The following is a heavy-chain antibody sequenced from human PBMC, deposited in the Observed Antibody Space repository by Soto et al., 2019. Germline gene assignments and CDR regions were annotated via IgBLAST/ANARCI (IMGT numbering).Heavy chain of an antibody. CDR3: ASSPRILAATPQAPRHFFDY. CDR1: GGSFSGYY. CDR2: INHSGST. J-gene: IGHJ4*02. D-gene: IGHD2-15*01. V-gene: IGHV4-34*01. Sequence: SETLSLTCAVYGGSFSGYYWSWIRQPPGKGLEWIGEINHSGSTNYNPSLKSRVTISVDTSKNQFSLKLSSVTAADTAVYYCASSPRILAATPQAPRHFFDYWGQGTLVTVSS.